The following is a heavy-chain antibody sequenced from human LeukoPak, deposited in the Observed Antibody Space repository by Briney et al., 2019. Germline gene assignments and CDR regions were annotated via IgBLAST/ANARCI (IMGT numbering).Heavy chain of an antibody. D-gene: IGHD3-10*01. J-gene: IGHJ4*02. CDR1: GVAPSTRRIS. CDR3: ARTRYGSGVADDD. V-gene: IGHV2-70*01. Sequence: SGPTQANPQPTHTPTSTFSGVAPSTRRISGSWIRQPPVKALPWFALIDWDDDKYYSTSLKTRLTISKDTSKNQVVFTMTNMDPVDTATYYCARTRYGSGVADDDWGQGTLVTVSS. CDR2: IDWDDDK.